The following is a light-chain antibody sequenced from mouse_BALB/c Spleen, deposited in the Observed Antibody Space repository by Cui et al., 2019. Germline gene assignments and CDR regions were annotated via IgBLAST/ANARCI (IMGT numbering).Light chain of an antibody. CDR2: LAS. CDR3: LQHWNYPLT. Sequence: DIVMTQPQKFMSTSVGDRVSITCKARQNVRTAVAWYQQKPGQSPKALIYLASNRHTGVPERFTGSGSGTDFTLTISNVQSEDLADYFCLQHWNYPLTFGSGTKLEIK. V-gene: IGKV6-14*01. J-gene: IGKJ4*01. CDR1: QNVRTA.